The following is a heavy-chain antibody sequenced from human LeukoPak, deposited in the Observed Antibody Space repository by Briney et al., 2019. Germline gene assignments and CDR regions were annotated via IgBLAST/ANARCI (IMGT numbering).Heavy chain of an antibody. CDR1: GGSFSGYY. Sequence: SETLSLTCAVYGGSFSGYYWSWIRQPPGKGLEWIGEINHSGSTNYNPSLKSRGTISADTSKNQYSLKLSSVTAADTAVYYCAGRNYDYVWGSYRPYDYWGQGPLVTVSS. J-gene: IGHJ4*02. CDR3: AGRNYDYVWGSYRPYDY. CDR2: INHSGST. V-gene: IGHV4-34*01. D-gene: IGHD3-16*02.